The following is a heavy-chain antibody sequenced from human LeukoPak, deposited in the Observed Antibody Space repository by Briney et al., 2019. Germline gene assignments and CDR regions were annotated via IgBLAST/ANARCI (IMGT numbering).Heavy chain of an antibody. J-gene: IGHJ6*03. CDR3: ARRWNYGRNYYIDV. CDR1: GGSFSNYY. D-gene: IGHD1-7*01. CDR2: INDSGRT. V-gene: IGHV4-34*01. Sequence: SETLSLTCAVYGGSFSNYYWSWLRQTPGKGMEWIGEINDSGRTNYNPSLMSRVTVSVDTSKNQFSLRLTSVTATDTAVYYCARRWNYGRNYYIDVWGKGAAVSVSS.